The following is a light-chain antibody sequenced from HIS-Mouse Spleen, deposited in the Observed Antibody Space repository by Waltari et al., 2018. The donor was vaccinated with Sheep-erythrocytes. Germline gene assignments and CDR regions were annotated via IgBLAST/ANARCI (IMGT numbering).Light chain of an antibody. CDR1: QSVSSSY. J-gene: IGKJ4*01. V-gene: IGKV3-20*01. CDR3: QQYGSSPLT. Sequence: ETVLPQSPGTVSLSPGEKATLSCRASQSVSSSYLAWYQQKPGQAPRLLIYGASSRATGIPDRFSGSGSGTDFTLNISRLEPEDFAVYYCQQYGSSPLTFGGGTKVEIK. CDR2: GAS.